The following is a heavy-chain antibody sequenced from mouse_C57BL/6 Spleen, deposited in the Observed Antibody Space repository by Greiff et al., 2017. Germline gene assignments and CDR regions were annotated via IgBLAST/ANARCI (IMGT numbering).Heavy chain of an antibody. CDR1: GYTFTSYW. CDR3: AREEPTIVTTRYYAMDY. V-gene: IGHV1-52*01. CDR2: IDPSDSET. J-gene: IGHJ4*01. Sequence: QVQLQQPGAELVRPGSSVKLSCKASGYTFTSYWMHWVKQRNIQGLEWIGNIDPSDSETNYNQKFKDKATLTVDKSSSTAYMQLSSLTSEDSAVYYFAREEPTIVTTRYYAMDYWGQGTSVTVSS. D-gene: IGHD2-5*01.